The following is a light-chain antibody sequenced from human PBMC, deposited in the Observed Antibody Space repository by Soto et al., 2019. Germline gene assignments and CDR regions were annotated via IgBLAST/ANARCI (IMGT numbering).Light chain of an antibody. J-gene: IGKJ3*01. CDR2: DAS. CDR1: QDVRKY. V-gene: IGKV1-33*01. CDR3: QQRHNLPHT. Sequence: DIQMTQSPSSLSASVGDRVTITCQASQDVRKYLSWYQQNARKAPKLLIYDASNLETGVPSRFSGSGSGTDFTFTISSLQPEDIATYYCQQRHNLPHTFGPGTKVDI.